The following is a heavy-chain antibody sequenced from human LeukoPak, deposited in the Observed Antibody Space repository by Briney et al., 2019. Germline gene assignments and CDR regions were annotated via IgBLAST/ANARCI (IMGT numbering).Heavy chain of an antibody. CDR2: ISAYNGNT. CDR1: GYTFTSYG. D-gene: IGHD2-2*01. CDR3: ARAVVVPAADQVNWFDP. V-gene: IGHV1-18*04. J-gene: IGHJ5*02. Sequence: ASVTVSCKASGYTFTSYGISWVRQAPGQGLEWMGWISAYNGNTNYAQKLQGRVTMTTDTSTSTAYMELRSLRSDDTAVYYCARAVVVPAADQVNWFDPWGQGTLVTVSS.